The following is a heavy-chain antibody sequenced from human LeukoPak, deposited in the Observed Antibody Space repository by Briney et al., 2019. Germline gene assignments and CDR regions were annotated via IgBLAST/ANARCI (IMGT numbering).Heavy chain of an antibody. Sequence: SETLSLTYAVYGGSFSGYYWSWIRQPPGKGLEWIGEINHSGSTNYNPSLKSRVTISVDTSKNQFSLKLSSVTAADTAVYYCARGKREVVTSWGQGTLVTVSS. D-gene: IGHD2-21*02. J-gene: IGHJ5*02. CDR1: GGSFSGYY. V-gene: IGHV4-34*01. CDR2: INHSGST. CDR3: ARGKREVVTS.